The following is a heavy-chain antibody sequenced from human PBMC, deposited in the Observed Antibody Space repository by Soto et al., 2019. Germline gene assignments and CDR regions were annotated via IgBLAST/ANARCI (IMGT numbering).Heavy chain of an antibody. CDR2: INPNSGGT. Sequence: GASVKVSCKASGYTFTGYYMHWVRQAPGQGLEWMGWINPNSGGTNYAQKFQGWVTMTRDTSISTAYMELSRLRSDDTAVYYCAREDSSSWYGSRLYYFDYWGQGTLVTVSS. CDR1: GYTFTGYY. V-gene: IGHV1-2*04. CDR3: AREDSSSWYGSRLYYFDY. D-gene: IGHD6-13*01. J-gene: IGHJ4*02.